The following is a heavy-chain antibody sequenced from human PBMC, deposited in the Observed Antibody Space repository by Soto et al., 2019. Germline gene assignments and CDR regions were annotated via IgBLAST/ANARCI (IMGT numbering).Heavy chain of an antibody. D-gene: IGHD3-10*01. CDR2: INDSGNI. CDR1: GGSFSGYQ. CDR3: ARGLILWFGECSRRGGYYYYMDV. Sequence: QVQLQQWGAGLLKPSETLSLTCAVYGGSFSGYQWTWIRQTPGKRLEWIGEINDSGNINYNPSLKSRVTILVDTPKKQISLKLSSVTAADTAVYYCARGLILWFGECSRRGGYYYYMDVWGKGTTVTVSS. J-gene: IGHJ6*03. V-gene: IGHV4-34*01.